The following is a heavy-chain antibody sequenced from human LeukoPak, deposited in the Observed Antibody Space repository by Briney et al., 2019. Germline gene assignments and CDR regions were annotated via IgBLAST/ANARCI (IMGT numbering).Heavy chain of an antibody. V-gene: IGHV4-34*01. D-gene: IGHD6-19*01. Sequence: SETLSLTCAVYGGSFSGYYWAWIRQPPRKGLEWIGEINHSGSTNYNPSLKSRVTISIDTSKNQFSLKLSSVTAADTAVYYCARSVAGMGYFDYWGQGTLVTVSS. J-gene: IGHJ4*02. CDR2: INHSGST. CDR1: GGSFSGYY. CDR3: ARSVAGMGYFDY.